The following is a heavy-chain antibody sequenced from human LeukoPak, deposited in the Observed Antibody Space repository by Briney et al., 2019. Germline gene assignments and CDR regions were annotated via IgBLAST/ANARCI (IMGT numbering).Heavy chain of an antibody. CDR3: ARERIAATGTGWFDP. CDR2: ISYDGSNK. Sequence: GRSLRLSCAASGFTFSSYAMHWVRQAPGKGLEWVAVISYDGSNKYYAESMKGRFTISRDNSKNTLYLQMSSLRADDTAVYYCARERIAATGTGWFDPWGQGTLVTVSS. V-gene: IGHV3-30*04. CDR1: GFTFSSYA. J-gene: IGHJ5*02. D-gene: IGHD6-13*01.